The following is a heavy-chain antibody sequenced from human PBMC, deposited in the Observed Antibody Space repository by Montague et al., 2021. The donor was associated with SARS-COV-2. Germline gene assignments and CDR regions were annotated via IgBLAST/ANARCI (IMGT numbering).Heavy chain of an antibody. CDR1: GFTFSRYS. J-gene: IGHJ4*02. D-gene: IGHD3-10*01. V-gene: IGHV3-48*04. Sequence: SLRLSCAASGFTFSRYSMNWVRQAPGKGLEWVSYISSSSSTIYYADSVXGLFTISRDNAKNSLYLQMNSLRAEDTAVYYCARVDVLSMVRGIIRGGCYFDYWGQGSLVTVSS. CDR3: ARVDVLSMVRGIIRGGCYFDY. CDR2: ISSSSSTI.